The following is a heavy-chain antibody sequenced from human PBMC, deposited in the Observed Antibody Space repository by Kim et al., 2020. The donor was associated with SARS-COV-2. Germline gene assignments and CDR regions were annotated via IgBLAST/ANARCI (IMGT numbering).Heavy chain of an antibody. CDR1: GYSFTSYW. J-gene: IGHJ6*01. Sequence: GESLKISCKGSGYSFTSYWIGWVRQMPGKGLEWMGIIYPGDSDTRYSPSFQGQVTISADKSISTAYLQWSSLKASDTAMYYCARQSFRSMIRGVITSDYYCAMDVWGQGTTVTVSS. V-gene: IGHV5-51*01. D-gene: IGHD3-10*01. CDR2: IYPGDSDT. CDR3: ARQSFRSMIRGVITSDYYCAMDV.